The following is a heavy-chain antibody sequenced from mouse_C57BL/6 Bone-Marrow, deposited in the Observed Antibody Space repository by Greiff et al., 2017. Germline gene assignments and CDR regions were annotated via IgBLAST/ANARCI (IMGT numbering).Heavy chain of an antibody. V-gene: IGHV1-80*01. CDR2: IYPGDGDT. Sequence: QVQLQQSGAELVKPGASVKISCKASGYAFSSYWMNWVKQRPGKGLEWIGQIYPGDGDTNYNGKFKGKATLTADKSSSTAYMQLSSLTSEDSAVYFCARREGYYGNLDWYFDVWGTGTTVTVSS. CDR1: GYAFSSYW. J-gene: IGHJ1*03. CDR3: ARREGYYGNLDWYFDV. D-gene: IGHD2-1*01.